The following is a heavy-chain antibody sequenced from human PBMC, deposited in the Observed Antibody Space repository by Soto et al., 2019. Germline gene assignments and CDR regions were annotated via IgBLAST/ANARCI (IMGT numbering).Heavy chain of an antibody. CDR2: IYYSGST. D-gene: IGHD2-15*01. CDR3: ARGLYCSGGSCYRPYQH. Sequence: SETLSLTCIVSGGSISSSSYYWGWIRQPPGKGLEWIGSIYYSGSTYYNPSLKSRVTISVDTSKNQFSLKLSSVTAADTAVYYCARGLYCSGGSCYRPYQHWGQGTLVTVSS. J-gene: IGHJ1*01. CDR1: GGSISSSSYY. V-gene: IGHV4-39*01.